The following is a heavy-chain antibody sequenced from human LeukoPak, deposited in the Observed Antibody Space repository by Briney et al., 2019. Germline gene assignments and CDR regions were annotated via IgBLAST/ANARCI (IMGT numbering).Heavy chain of an antibody. D-gene: IGHD4-23*01. Sequence: PSETLSLTRTVSGGSISRSSYYWGWIRQPPGKGLEWIGSIYYTGSTYYNPSLKSRVTISVDTSNNQFSLKLSSVTAADTAVYYCARHSGRLQWYNWSFDLWGRGTLVTVSS. V-gene: IGHV4-39*01. CDR1: GGSISRSSYY. CDR3: ARHSGRLQWYNWSFDL. J-gene: IGHJ2*01. CDR2: IYYTGST.